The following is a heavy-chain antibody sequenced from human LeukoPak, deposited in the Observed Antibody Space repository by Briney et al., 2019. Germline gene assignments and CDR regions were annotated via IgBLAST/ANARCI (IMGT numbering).Heavy chain of an antibody. J-gene: IGHJ5*02. CDR3: AREGKYCSGGSCYDTSFDP. Sequence: ASVKVSCKASGYTFTSYYMHWVRQAPGQGLEWVGIINPSVGTTSNAQKFQGRVTMTRDMSTSTVYMELSSLRSEDTAVYYCAREGKYCSGGSCYDTSFDPWGQGTLVTVSS. V-gene: IGHV1-46*01. CDR2: INPSVGTT. D-gene: IGHD2-15*01. CDR1: GYTFTSYY.